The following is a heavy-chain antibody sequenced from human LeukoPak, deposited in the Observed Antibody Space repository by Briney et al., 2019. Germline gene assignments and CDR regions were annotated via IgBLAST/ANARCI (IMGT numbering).Heavy chain of an antibody. V-gene: IGHV4-34*01. CDR3: ARDRGAVAAFDY. CDR2: INHSGST. D-gene: IGHD6-19*01. Sequence: PSETLSLTCAVYGGSFSGYYWSWIRQPPGKGLEWIGEINHSGSTNYNPSLKSRVTISVDTSKNQFSLKLSSVTAADTAVYYCARDRGAVAAFDYWGQGTLVTVSS. J-gene: IGHJ4*02. CDR1: GGSFSGYY.